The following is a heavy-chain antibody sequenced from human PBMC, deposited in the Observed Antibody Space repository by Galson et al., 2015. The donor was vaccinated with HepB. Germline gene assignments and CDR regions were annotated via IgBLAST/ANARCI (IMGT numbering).Heavy chain of an antibody. CDR1: GGTFSSYA. CDR3: ARGGVGRYFDRDWFDP. Sequence: SVKVSCKASGGTFSSYAISWVRQAPGQGLEWMGGSIPIFGTANYAQKFQGRVTITADESTSTAYMELSSLRSEDTAVYYCARGGVGRYFDRDWFDPWGQGTLVTVSS. CDR2: SIPIFGTA. V-gene: IGHV1-69*13. J-gene: IGHJ5*02. D-gene: IGHD3-9*01.